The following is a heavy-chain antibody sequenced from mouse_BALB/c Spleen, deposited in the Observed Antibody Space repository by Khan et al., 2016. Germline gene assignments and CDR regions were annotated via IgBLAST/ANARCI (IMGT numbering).Heavy chain of an antibody. Sequence: EVQLQESGPGLVKPSQSLSLTCTVTGYSITSDYAWNWIRQFPGNKLEWMGYISYSGSTSYNPSLKSRISITRDTSKKHFFLQLNSVTTEDTATYYCARTADTLYYAMDYWGQGTSVTVSS. D-gene: IGHD1-2*01. V-gene: IGHV3-2*02. J-gene: IGHJ4*01. CDR2: ISYSGST. CDR3: ARTADTLYYAMDY. CDR1: GYSITSDYA.